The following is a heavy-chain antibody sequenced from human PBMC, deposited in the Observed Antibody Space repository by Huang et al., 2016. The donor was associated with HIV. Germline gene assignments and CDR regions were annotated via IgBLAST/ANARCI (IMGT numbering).Heavy chain of an antibody. CDR1: GGPFRSYS. J-gene: IGHJ4*02. CDR3: ARGSLEYSVSSSLDY. D-gene: IGHD4-4*01. CDR2: LMLVFDSP. V-gene: IGHV1-69*13. Sequence: QVQLLQSGAEVKKPGSSVTVSCKASGGPFRSYSIAWVRQAPGQGLEWMASLMLVFDSPNYEQKLQGRVRVTADESTSTVYMELRDLRPDATAVYFCARGSLEYSVSSSLDYWGQGTHVTVSS.